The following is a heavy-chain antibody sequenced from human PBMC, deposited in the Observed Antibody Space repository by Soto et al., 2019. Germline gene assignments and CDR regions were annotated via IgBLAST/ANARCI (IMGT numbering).Heavy chain of an antibody. CDR2: IYPGDSDT. J-gene: IGHJ4*02. V-gene: IGHV5-51*01. D-gene: IGHD2-2*02. CDR1: GYSFTTYW. CDR3: ATGGYCSSTSCYNFFDY. Sequence: PXESLTISCKGSGYSFTTYWIGLVRQMRGKGLEWMGIIYPGDSDTRYSPSFQGQVTISADKSITTAYLQWSRLKASDTAMYYCATGGYCSSTSCYNFFDYWGQGTLVTVSS.